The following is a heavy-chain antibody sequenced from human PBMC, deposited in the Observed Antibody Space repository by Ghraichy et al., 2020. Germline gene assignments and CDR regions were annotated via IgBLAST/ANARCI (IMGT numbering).Heavy chain of an antibody. CDR3: ARLDEGGYYYMDV. Sequence: GGSLRLSCAASGFTFSSYSMNWVRQAPGKGLEWVSSISSSSSYIYYADSVKGRFTISRDNAKNSLYLQMNSLRAEDTAVYYCARLDEGGYYYMDVWGKGTTVTVSS. V-gene: IGHV3-21*01. D-gene: IGHD2-15*01. J-gene: IGHJ6*03. CDR1: GFTFSSYS. CDR2: ISSSSSYI.